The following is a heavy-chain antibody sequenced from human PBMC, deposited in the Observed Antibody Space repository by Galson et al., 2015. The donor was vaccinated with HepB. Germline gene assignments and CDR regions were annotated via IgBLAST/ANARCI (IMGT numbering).Heavy chain of an antibody. J-gene: IGHJ2*01. CDR1: GFTFSSYS. D-gene: IGHD2-2*01. V-gene: IGHV3-48*01. CDR2: ISSSSSTI. Sequence: SLRLSCAASGFTFSSYSMNWVRQAPGKGLEWVSYISSSSSTIYYADSVKGRFTISRDNAKNSLYLQMNSLRAEDTAVYYCARGGVVVPNLYFDLWGRGTLVTVSS. CDR3: ARGGVVVPNLYFDL.